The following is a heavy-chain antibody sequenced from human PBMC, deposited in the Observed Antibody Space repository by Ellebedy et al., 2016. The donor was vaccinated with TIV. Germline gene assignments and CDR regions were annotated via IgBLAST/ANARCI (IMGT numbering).Heavy chain of an antibody. CDR2: IYPYDSDA. V-gene: IGHV5-51*01. CDR1: GYIFGTYW. J-gene: IGHJ5*02. D-gene: IGHD1-26*01. CDR3: SRQSRSRAELDP. Sequence: PGGSLRLSCKTSGYIFGTYWIAWVRQMPGKGLEWMGIIYPYDSDARYSPSFEGHVTMSVDRSISTAYLHWSSLKASDTAIYYCSRQSRSRAELDPWGQGTLVTVSS.